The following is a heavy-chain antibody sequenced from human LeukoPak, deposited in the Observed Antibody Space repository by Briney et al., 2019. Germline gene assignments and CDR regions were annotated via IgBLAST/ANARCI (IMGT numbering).Heavy chain of an antibody. CDR3: ARDGWFGDYNWFDP. CDR1: GFTFSSYS. V-gene: IGHV3-48*01. Sequence: GGSLRLSCAASGFTFSSYSMNWVRQAPGKGLEWVLYISSASNTIYYADSVKGRFTISRDNAKNSLYLQMNSLRAEDTAMYYCARDGWFGDYNWFDPWGQGTLVTVSS. D-gene: IGHD3-10*01. J-gene: IGHJ5*02. CDR2: ISSASNTI.